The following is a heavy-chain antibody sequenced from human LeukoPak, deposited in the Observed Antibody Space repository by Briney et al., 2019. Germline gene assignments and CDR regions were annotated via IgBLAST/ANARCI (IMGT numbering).Heavy chain of an antibody. V-gene: IGHV3-30*02. CDR3: AKDGYPGYYGSGSYSYYFDY. CDR2: IRYDGSNK. Sequence: GGSLRLSCAASGFTFSSYGMHWVRQAPGKGLEWVAFIRYDGSNKYYADSVKGRFTISRDNSKNTLYLQMNSLRAEDTAVYYCAKDGYPGYYGSGSYSYYFDYWGQGTLVTASS. J-gene: IGHJ4*02. CDR1: GFTFSSYG. D-gene: IGHD3-10*01.